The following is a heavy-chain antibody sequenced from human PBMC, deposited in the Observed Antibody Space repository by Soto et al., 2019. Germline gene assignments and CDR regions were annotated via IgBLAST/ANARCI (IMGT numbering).Heavy chain of an antibody. Sequence: SETLSLTCTFSGSSIIGYYWTWIRQSPQRGLDWIGYIHYSGSANYNPSLNSRLTMSVDRSKSQFSMKLASVTAAPTAVHYCARGVAGSGLNWLGRWGQGTMVTVYS. V-gene: IGHV4-59*12. D-gene: IGHD2-15*01. CDR2: IHYSGSA. CDR1: GSSIIGYY. CDR3: ARGVAGSGLNWLGR. J-gene: IGHJ5*02.